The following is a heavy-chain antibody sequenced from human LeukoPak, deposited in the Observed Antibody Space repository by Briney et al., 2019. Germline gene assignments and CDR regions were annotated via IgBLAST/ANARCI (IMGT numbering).Heavy chain of an antibody. D-gene: IGHD3-10*01. CDR2: IYYSGDT. J-gene: IGHJ4*02. CDR1: DGAIAGYS. V-gene: IGHV4-59*08. Sequence: SETLSLTCTVSDGAIAGYSWSWIRQPPGKGLEWIGYIYYSGDTNYNPSLQSRVTVSVDTSKNQFSLKLSSVTAADTAVYYCAEATMVRGPKYDYWGQGTLVTVSS. CDR3: AEATMVRGPKYDY.